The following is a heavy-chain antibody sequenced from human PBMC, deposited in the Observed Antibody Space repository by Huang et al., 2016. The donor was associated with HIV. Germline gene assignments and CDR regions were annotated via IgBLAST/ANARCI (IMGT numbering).Heavy chain of an antibody. Sequence: EVQLLESGGGLVQPGGSLRLSCAASGFTFSSYAMSWVRQVGGKGLEWVSGISGGGGSTYYADSVKGRFTISRDNSKNTLYLQMNSLRAEDAAVYYCAKDPYSSSWFDHFDYWGQGTLVTVSS. CDR1: GFTFSSYA. D-gene: IGHD6-13*01. V-gene: IGHV3-23*01. J-gene: IGHJ4*02. CDR2: ISGGGGST. CDR3: AKDPYSSSWFDHFDY.